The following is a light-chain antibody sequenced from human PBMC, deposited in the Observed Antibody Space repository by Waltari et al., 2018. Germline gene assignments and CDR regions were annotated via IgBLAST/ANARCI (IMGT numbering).Light chain of an antibody. V-gene: IGKV3-15*01. CDR1: QSVSSN. CDR2: GAY. CDR3: QQYNNWPPLT. Sequence: EIVMTQSPATLSVSPGERATLSCRASQSVSSNLAWYQQKPGQDPELLIYGAYTRATGIPARFSGSGSGTEFTLTISSMQSEDFAVYYCQQYNNWPPLTFGGGTKVEIK. J-gene: IGKJ4*01.